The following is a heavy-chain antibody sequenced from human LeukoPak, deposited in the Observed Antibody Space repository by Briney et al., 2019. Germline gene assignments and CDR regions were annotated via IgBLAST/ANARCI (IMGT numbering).Heavy chain of an antibody. J-gene: IGHJ6*03. CDR2: INWNGRIT. D-gene: IGHD5-18*01. CDR1: GFTFDDYA. Sequence: SGGSLRLSCAASGFTFDDYAMNWVRQVPGRGLEWVSGINWNGRITEYADSVKDRFTISRQNTKNSLYLYMNNLGGEDTALYFCARGLVQLWLRDTYYYMDVWGKGTTVTVSS. CDR3: ARGLVQLWLRDTYYYMDV. V-gene: IGHV3-20*04.